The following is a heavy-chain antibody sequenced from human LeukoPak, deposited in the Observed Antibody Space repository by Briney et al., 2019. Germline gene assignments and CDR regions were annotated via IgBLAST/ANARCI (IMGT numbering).Heavy chain of an antibody. CDR3: ARRIYCGGDCYHFDI. V-gene: IGHV4-30-2*01. CDR2: IYHSGST. Sequence: SQTLSLTCAVSGGSISSGGYSWSWIRQPPGKGLEWIAYIYHSGSTYYNPSLKSRVTISVDRSKNQFSLKLSSVTAADTAVYYCARRIYCGGDCYHFDIWGQGTMVTVSS. D-gene: IGHD2-21*02. J-gene: IGHJ3*02. CDR1: GGSISSGGYS.